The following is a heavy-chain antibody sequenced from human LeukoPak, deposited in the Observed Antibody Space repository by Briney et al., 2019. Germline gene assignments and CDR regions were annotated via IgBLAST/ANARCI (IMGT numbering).Heavy chain of an antibody. D-gene: IGHD2-15*01. CDR3: DSTQGGAFDI. V-gene: IGHV3-48*03. Sequence: GGSLRLSCAASGFTFNSYEMNWVRQAHGTGLEWVSYISSSGSTIYYADSVKGRFTISRDNAKNSLYLQMNSLRAEDTAVYYCDSTQGGAFDIWGQGTMVTVSS. CDR2: ISSSGSTI. J-gene: IGHJ3*02. CDR1: GFTFNSYE.